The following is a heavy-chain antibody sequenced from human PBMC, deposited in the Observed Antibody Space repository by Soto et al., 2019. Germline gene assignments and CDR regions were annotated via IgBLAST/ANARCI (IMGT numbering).Heavy chain of an antibody. V-gene: IGHV3-7*01. CDR3: VRLVGVLGVYYLDY. CDR1: GFTFNSYW. Sequence: PGVSLRLSCAAAGFTFNSYWMIWVRQARGQGLEWVANIKQDGSEKYYVDSVKGRFTISRDNAENSLFLHMHSLKAEDTAVYYCVRLVGVLGVYYLDYWGGVSLVTFSS. CDR2: IKQDGSEK. D-gene: IGHD1-26*01. J-gene: IGHJ4*02.